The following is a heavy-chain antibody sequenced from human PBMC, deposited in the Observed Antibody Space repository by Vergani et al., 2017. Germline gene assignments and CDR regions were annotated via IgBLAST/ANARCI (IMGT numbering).Heavy chain of an antibody. CDR1: GGSISRSSYY. J-gene: IGHJ4*02. CDR3: ARPLGFGVVIK. Sequence: QLQLQESGPGLVKPSETLSLTCTVSGGSISRSSYYWGWIRQPPGKGLEWIGSISYSGSTYYNPSLKSRVTISVDTSKNQFSLKLSSGTAADTAVYYCARPLGFGVVIKWGQGTLVTVSS. CDR2: ISYSGST. D-gene: IGHD3-3*01. V-gene: IGHV4-39*01.